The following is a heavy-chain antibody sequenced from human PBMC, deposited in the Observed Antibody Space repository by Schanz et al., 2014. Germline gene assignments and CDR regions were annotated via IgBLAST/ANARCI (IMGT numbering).Heavy chain of an antibody. CDR2: ISSSGSYI. V-gene: IGHV3-21*04. J-gene: IGHJ4*01. CDR3: AREQIMAAAGLVDY. CDR1: GFTFSSYK. D-gene: IGHD6-13*01. Sequence: VQLVESGGGVVQPGRSLRLSCAAYGFTFSSYKMNWVRQAPGKGLEWVSSISSSGSYIHYADSVKGRFTISRDNAKNSLYLQMNSLRAEDTAVYYCAREQIMAAAGLVDYWGHGTLVTVSS.